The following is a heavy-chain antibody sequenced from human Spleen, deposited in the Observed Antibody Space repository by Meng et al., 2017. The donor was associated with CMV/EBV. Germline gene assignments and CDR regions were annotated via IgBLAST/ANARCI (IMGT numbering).Heavy chain of an antibody. D-gene: IGHD3/OR15-3a*01. V-gene: IGHV1-2*02. CDR3: ARERGLGFRGLNDALDI. Sequence: ASVKVSCKADGYTFPLYYIHWVRQAPGQGFEWMGWINPNTGGTNSAQIFQGRVTMTGDTSTSTAYLELSRLTSDDTALYYCARERGLGFRGLNDALDIWGQGTMVTVSS. CDR2: INPNTGGT. J-gene: IGHJ3*02. CDR1: GYTFPLYY.